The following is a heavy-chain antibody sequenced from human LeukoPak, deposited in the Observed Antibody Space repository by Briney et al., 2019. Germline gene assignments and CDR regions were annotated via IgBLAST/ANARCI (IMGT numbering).Heavy chain of an antibody. Sequence: GRSLRLSCAASGFTFDDYAMHWVRQAPGKGLEWVSGISWNSGSIGYADSVKGRFTISRDNAKNSLYLQMNSLRAEDTALYYCAKDSIVGATDLLYYFDYLGQGTLGNGSP. V-gene: IGHV3-9*01. D-gene: IGHD1-26*01. CDR1: GFTFDDYA. CDR3: AKDSIVGATDLLYYFDY. CDR2: ISWNSGSI. J-gene: IGHJ4*02.